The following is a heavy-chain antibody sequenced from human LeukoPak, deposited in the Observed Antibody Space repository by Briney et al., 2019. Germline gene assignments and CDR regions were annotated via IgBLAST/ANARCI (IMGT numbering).Heavy chain of an antibody. Sequence: GGSLRLSCAASGITVSRYWMSWVRQAPGGGLEWVANIKQDESEQDYVDSVRGRFTISRDNAKNSLYLQMNSLRVEDTALYFCATYSGVHHKTFDDWGQGTLVTVSS. CDR2: IKQDESEQ. J-gene: IGHJ4*02. V-gene: IGHV3-7*03. CDR1: GITVSRYW. CDR3: ATYSGVHHKTFDD. D-gene: IGHD1-26*01.